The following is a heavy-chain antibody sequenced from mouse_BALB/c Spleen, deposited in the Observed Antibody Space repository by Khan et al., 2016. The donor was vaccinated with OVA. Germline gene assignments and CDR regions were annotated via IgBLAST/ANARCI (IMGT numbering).Heavy chain of an antibody. D-gene: IGHD2-3*01. Sequence: QIQLVQSGPELKKPGETVKISCKSSGYTFTNYGMNWVKQAPGKGLKWMGWLNTNTGEPTYAEEFKGRFAFSLETPASTAYLQINNLKHEDTATXYCARDGSYCAMDYWGQGTSVTVSS. CDR1: GYTFTNYG. J-gene: IGHJ4*01. CDR3: ARDGSYCAMDY. CDR2: LNTNTGEP. V-gene: IGHV9-3*02.